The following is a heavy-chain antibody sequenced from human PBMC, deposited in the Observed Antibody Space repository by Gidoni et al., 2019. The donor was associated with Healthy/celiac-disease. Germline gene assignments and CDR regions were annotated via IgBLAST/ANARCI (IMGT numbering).Heavy chain of an antibody. V-gene: IGHV4-31*03. CDR2: IYYSGST. D-gene: IGHD3-22*01. Sequence: QVQLQESGPGLVKPSQTLSLTCTVSGGSISSGGYYWSWIRQHPGKGLEWIGYIYYSGSTYYNPSLKSRVTISVDTSKNQFSLKLSSVTAADTAVYYCARDGLYYYDSSGYYSWFDPWGQGTLVTVSS. CDR3: ARDGLYYYDSSGYYSWFDP. CDR1: GGSISSGGYY. J-gene: IGHJ5*02.